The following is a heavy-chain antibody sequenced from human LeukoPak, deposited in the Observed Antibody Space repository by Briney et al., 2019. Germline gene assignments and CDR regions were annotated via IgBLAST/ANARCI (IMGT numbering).Heavy chain of an antibody. CDR2: IRSNGDNT. Sequence: GALRLSCSASGFTFSSYAMHWVRQAPGKGLEYVSGIRSNGDNTYYADSVKGRFTISRENSKNTVYLQMSSLRVEDTAVYYCVKDPDGVYYYFGMDVWGQGTTVTVSS. CDR3: VKDPDGVYYYFGMDV. V-gene: IGHV3-64D*06. D-gene: IGHD2-8*01. CDR1: GFTFSSYA. J-gene: IGHJ6*02.